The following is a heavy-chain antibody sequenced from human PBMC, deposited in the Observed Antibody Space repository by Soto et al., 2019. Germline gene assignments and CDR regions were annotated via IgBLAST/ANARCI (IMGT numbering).Heavy chain of an antibody. CDR3: ARDVAARPSYYYYYYGMDV. CDR2: IIPIFGTA. CDR1: GGTFSSYA. Sequence: SVKVSCKASGGTFSSYAISWVRQAPGQGLEWMGGIIPIFGTANYAQKFQGRVTITADESTSTAYMELSSLRSEDTAVYYCARDVAARPSYYYYYYGMDVWGQGTTVTVSS. D-gene: IGHD6-6*01. V-gene: IGHV1-69*13. J-gene: IGHJ6*02.